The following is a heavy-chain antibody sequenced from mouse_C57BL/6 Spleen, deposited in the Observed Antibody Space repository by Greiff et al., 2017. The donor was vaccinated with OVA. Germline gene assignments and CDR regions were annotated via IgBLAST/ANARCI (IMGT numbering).Heavy chain of an antibody. CDR3: ARSGNGNYAYFDY. D-gene: IGHD2-1*01. Sequence: EVKLQQSGPELVKPGASVKISCKASGYTFTDYYMNWVKQSHGKSLEWIGDINPNNGGTSYNQKFKGKATLTVDKSSSTAYMELRSLTSEDSAVYYCARSGNGNYAYFDYWGQGTTLTVSS. J-gene: IGHJ2*01. V-gene: IGHV1-26*01. CDR2: INPNNGGT. CDR1: GYTFTDYY.